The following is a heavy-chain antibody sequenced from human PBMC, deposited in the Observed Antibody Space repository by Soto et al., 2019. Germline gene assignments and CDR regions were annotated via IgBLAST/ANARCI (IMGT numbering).Heavy chain of an antibody. J-gene: IGHJ5*02. D-gene: IGHD2-15*01. CDR3: ARPRVPRWSWFDP. CDR1: GGSFSDYY. Sequence: PSETLSLTCAVYGGSFSDYYWTWIRQPPGKGLEWIGEIDHSGSTNYNPSLKSRVTISVDTAKKQFSLKLTSVTAADTAMYYCARPRVPRWSWFDPRGQGSLVTVSS. CDR2: IDHSGST. V-gene: IGHV4-34*01.